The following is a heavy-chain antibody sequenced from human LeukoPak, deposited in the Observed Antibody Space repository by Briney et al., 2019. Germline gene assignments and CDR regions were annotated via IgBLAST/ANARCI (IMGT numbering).Heavy chain of an antibody. V-gene: IGHV4-59*08. CDR2: IYYSGST. J-gene: IGHJ5*02. Sequence: SETLSLTCTASGGSISSYYWNWIRQPPGKGLEWIGYIYYSGSTNYNPSLKSRVTISVDTSKNQFSLKLSSVTATDTAIYFCARRFIADRPGWFDPGGQGTLVTVSS. D-gene: IGHD6-6*01. CDR1: GGSISSYY. CDR3: ARRFIADRPGWFDP.